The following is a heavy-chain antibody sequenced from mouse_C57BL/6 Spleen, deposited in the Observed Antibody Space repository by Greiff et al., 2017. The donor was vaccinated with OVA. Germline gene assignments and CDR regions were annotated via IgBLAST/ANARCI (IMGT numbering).Heavy chain of an antibody. J-gene: IGHJ4*01. Sequence: QVQLQQSGPELVKPGASVKISCKASGYAFSSSWMNWVKQRPGKGLEWIGRIYPGDGDTNYNGKFKGKATLTADKSSSTAYMQLSSLTSEDSAVYFCAREGGIYYDYDKGDYYAMDYWGQGTSVTVSS. D-gene: IGHD2-4*01. CDR1: GYAFSSSW. CDR2: IYPGDGDT. V-gene: IGHV1-82*01. CDR3: AREGGIYYDYDKGDYYAMDY.